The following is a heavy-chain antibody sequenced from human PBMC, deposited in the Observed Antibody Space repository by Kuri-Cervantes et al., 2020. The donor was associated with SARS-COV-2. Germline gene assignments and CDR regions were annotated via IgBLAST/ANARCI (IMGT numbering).Heavy chain of an antibody. D-gene: IGHD2-15*01. CDR2: IGGSGGST. J-gene: IGHJ4*02. CDR1: GFTFSSYA. V-gene: IGHV3-23*01. Sequence: LSLTCAASGFTFSSYAMSWVRQAPGKGLEWVSAIGGSGGSTYYADSVKGRFTISRDNSKNTLYLQMNSLRAEDTAVYYCAGELGGGSVWGQGTLVTVSS. CDR3: AGELGGGSV.